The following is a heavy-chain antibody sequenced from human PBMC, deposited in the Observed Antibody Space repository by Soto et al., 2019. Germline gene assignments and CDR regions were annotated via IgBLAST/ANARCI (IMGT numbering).Heavy chain of an antibody. Sequence: EVQLVESGGGLVKPGGSLRRSCAASGFTFSSYSMNWVRQAPGKGLEWVSSISSSSSYIYYADSVKGRFTISRDNAKNSLYLQMNSLRAEDTAVYYCAREGGKYSSTPSIDYWGQGTLVTVSS. J-gene: IGHJ4*02. CDR2: ISSSSSYI. V-gene: IGHV3-21*01. CDR3: AREGGKYSSTPSIDY. CDR1: GFTFSSYS. D-gene: IGHD6-13*01.